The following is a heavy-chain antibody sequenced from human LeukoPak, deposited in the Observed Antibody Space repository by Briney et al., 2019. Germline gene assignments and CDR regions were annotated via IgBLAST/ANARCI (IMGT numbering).Heavy chain of an antibody. CDR2: INHSGST. CDR1: GGSFSGYY. J-gene: IGHJ4*02. Sequence: SETLSLTCAVYGGSFSGYYWSWIRQPPGKGLEWIGEINHSGSTNYNPSLKSRVTISVDTSKNQFSLRLSSVTAADTAVYYCARVAHDLYPYYFDYWGQGTLVTVSS. CDR3: ARVAHDLYPYYFDY. D-gene: IGHD5/OR15-5a*01. V-gene: IGHV4-34*01.